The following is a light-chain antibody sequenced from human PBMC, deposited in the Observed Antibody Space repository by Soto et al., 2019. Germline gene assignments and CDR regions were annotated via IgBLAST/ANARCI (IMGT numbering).Light chain of an antibody. CDR1: QTISSW. Sequence: DIHITHSPSTLSGSVVDRVAITCRASQTISSWLAWYQQKPGKAPKLLIYKASTLKSGVPSRFSGSGSGTEFTLTISSLQPDDFATYYCQHYNSYSEAFGQGTKVDIK. V-gene: IGKV1-5*03. CDR2: KAS. CDR3: QHYNSYSEA. J-gene: IGKJ1*01.